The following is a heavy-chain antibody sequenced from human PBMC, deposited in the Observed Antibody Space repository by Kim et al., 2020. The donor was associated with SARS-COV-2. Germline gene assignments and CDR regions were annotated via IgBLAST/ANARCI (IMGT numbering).Heavy chain of an antibody. J-gene: IGHJ6*02. V-gene: IGHV4-34*01. CDR2: INHSGST. CDR3: ASGSSDYYYRYYYYGMDL. CDR1: GGSFSGYY. D-gene: IGHD3-22*01. Sequence: SETLSLTCAVYGGSFSGYYWSWIRQPPGKGLEGIGEINHSGSTNYNPSLKSRVTISVDTSKNQFSLKLSSVTAADTAVYYFASGSSDYYYRYYYYGMDLWGQGTTVTVSS.